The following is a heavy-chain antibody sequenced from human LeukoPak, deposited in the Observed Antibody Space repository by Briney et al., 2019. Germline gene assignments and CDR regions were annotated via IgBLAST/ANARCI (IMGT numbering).Heavy chain of an antibody. D-gene: IGHD3-9*01. V-gene: IGHV3-23*01. CDR3: ARDVRYFDWSDAFDI. J-gene: IGHJ3*02. CDR1: GFTFRSYG. Sequence: GGTLRLSCAASGFTFRSYGMSWVRQAPGKGLEWVSALSGGGSATYYADSVKGRFTIFRDNSKNTLYLQMNSLRVEDTAVYYCARDVRYFDWSDAFDIWGQGTMVTVSS. CDR2: LSGGGSAT.